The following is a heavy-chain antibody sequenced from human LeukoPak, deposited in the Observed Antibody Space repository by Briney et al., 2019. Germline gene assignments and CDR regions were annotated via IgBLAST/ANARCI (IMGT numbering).Heavy chain of an antibody. CDR1: GFTFSIYE. CDR2: GSQNGATT. J-gene: IGHJ6*02. CDR3: ARVERLRLGELSAPWAMDV. V-gene: IGHV3-48*03. Sequence: GGSLRLSCAASGFTFSIYEIQWVRQAPGKGLEWISYGSQNGATTYFADSVKGRFIISRDNAKNSLYMQMNSLRAEDTAVYYCARVERLRLGELSAPWAMDVWGQGTTVTVSS. D-gene: IGHD3-16*01.